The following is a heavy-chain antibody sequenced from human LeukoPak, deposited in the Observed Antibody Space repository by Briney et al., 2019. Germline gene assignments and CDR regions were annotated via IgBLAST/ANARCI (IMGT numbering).Heavy chain of an antibody. CDR2: INPNSGGT. CDR3: ARVIAAAGPGLDYYYYYYMDV. V-gene: IGHV1-2*04. CDR1: GYTFTGYY. D-gene: IGHD6-13*01. Sequence: GASVKVSCKASGYTFTGYYMHWVRQAPGQGLEWMGWINPNSGGTNYAQKFQGWVTMTRDTSISTAYMELSRLRSDDTAVYYCARVIAAAGPGLDYYYYYYMDVWGKGTTVTVSS. J-gene: IGHJ6*03.